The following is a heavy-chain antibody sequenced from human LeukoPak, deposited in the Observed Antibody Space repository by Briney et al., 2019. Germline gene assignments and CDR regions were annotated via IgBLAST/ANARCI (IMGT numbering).Heavy chain of an antibody. J-gene: IGHJ5*02. CDR1: AFIISDNF. D-gene: IGHD6-19*01. V-gene: IGHV3-53*01. CDR2: IYRDGST. CDR3: ARDSSGTQVLDL. Sequence: GGSLRLSCAASAFIISDNFMNWVRQAPGKGLEWVSVIYRDGSTYYADSVKGRFTISRDNSKNTLYLQMNSLSAEDTAVYYCARDSSGTQVLDLWGPGTLVTVSS.